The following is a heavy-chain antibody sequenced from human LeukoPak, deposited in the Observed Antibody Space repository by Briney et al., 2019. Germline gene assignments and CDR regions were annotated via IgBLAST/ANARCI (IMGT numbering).Heavy chain of an antibody. Sequence: PSETLSLTCTVSGGSISSGGYYWSWIRQHPGKGLEWIGYIYTSGSTNYNPSLKSRVTISVDTSKNQFSLKLSSVTAADTAVYYCARVKTGMPSGRYYYYYYYMDVWGKGTTVTVSS. J-gene: IGHJ6*03. CDR2: IYTSGST. CDR1: GGSISSGGYY. D-gene: IGHD1-1*01. CDR3: ARVKTGMPSGRYYYYYYYMDV. V-gene: IGHV4-61*08.